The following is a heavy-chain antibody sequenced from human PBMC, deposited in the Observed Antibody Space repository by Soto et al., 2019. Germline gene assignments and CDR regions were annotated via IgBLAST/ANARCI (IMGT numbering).Heavy chain of an antibody. V-gene: IGHV1-3*01. CDR1: GYTFTSYA. CDR2: INAGNGNT. CDR3: XXXXXXXXXXXFQH. Sequence: QVQLVQSGAEVKKPGASVKVSCKASGYTFTSYAMHWVRQAPGQRLEWMGWINAGNGNTKYSQKFQGRVTITRDTXXXXXXXXXXXXXXXXXXXXXXXXXXXXXXXXXFQHWGQGTLVTVSS. J-gene: IGHJ1*01.